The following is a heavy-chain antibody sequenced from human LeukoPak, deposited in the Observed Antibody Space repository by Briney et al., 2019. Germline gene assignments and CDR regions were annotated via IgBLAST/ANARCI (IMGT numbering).Heavy chain of an antibody. D-gene: IGHD6-6*01. Sequence: PGGSLRLSCAASGFTFSSYAMSWVRQAPGKGLEWVSSISSSSSYIYYADSVKGRFTISRDNAKNSLYLQMNSLRAEDTAVYYCARDRGSIAARHFDYWGQGTLVTVSS. CDR1: GFTFSSYA. J-gene: IGHJ4*02. CDR3: ARDRGSIAARHFDY. V-gene: IGHV3-21*01. CDR2: ISSSSSYI.